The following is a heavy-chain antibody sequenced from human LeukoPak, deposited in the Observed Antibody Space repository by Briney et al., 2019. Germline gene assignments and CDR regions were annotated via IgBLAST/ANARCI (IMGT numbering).Heavy chain of an antibody. J-gene: IGHJ4*02. Sequence: SETLSLTCTVSGGSIGSGTYYWNWIRQHPGKGLEWIGYIYYSGSTNYNPSLRSRVTISLDTSKNQFSLKLSSVTAADSAVYYCAREGTGIAAAGTDYFDYWGQGTLVTVSS. V-gene: IGHV4-31*03. D-gene: IGHD6-13*01. CDR3: AREGTGIAAAGTDYFDY. CDR1: GGSIGSGTYY. CDR2: IYYSGST.